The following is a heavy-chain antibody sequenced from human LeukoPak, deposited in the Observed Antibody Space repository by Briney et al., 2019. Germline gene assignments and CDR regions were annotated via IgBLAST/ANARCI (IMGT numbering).Heavy chain of an antibody. D-gene: IGHD3-9*01. J-gene: IGHJ6*04. CDR2: ITKSSNYI. V-gene: IGHV3-21*01. CDR3: AWDDILAGFPVDV. CDR1: ASSFSSYT. Sequence: PGRCLRLARAASASSFSSYTTRSVRPAPGEGLEWGSSITKSSNYIYYADSVKGRFTISRDNAKISVYLQMNSLRAEDTAVYFCAWDDILAGFPVDVWGNGTTVTVSS.